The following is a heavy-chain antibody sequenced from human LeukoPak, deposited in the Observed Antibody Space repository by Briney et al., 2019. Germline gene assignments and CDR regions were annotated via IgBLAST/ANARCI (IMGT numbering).Heavy chain of an antibody. CDR1: GGSISSGGYY. CDR3: ARGDDSSGTTFDY. Sequence: PSQTLSLTCTVSGGSISSGGYYWSWIRQHPGKGLEWIGYIYYSGSTYYNPSLKSRVTISVDTSKNQFSLKLSSVTAADTAVYYCARGDDSSGTTFDYWGQGIRVTVSS. CDR2: IYYSGST. V-gene: IGHV4-31*03. D-gene: IGHD3-22*01. J-gene: IGHJ4*02.